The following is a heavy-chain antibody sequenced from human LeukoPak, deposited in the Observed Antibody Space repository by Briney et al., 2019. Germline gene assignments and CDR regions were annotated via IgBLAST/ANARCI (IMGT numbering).Heavy chain of an antibody. Sequence: LAGGSPRLSCAACGFTFSSYDMHWVRQATGKGLEWVSAIGTAGDTYYPGSVKGQFTISRENAKNSLYLQMNSLRAGDTAVYYCARPRKSDTAMVTFDYWGQGTLVTVSS. J-gene: IGHJ4*02. V-gene: IGHV3-13*03. CDR2: IGTAGDT. D-gene: IGHD5-18*01. CDR1: GFTFSSYD. CDR3: ARPRKSDTAMVTFDY.